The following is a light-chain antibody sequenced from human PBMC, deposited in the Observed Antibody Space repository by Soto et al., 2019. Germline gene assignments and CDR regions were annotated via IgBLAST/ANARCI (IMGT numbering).Light chain of an antibody. J-gene: IGKJ5*01. CDR2: DAS. V-gene: IGKV3-11*01. CDR1: QSVSRY. Sequence: EIVLTQSPATLSLSPGERATLSCRASQSVSRYLAWYQQKPGQAPRHLIYDASNRATGIPARFSGSGSGTDFTLTISSLEPEDFAVYYCQQRSNWPPITFGQGTRLEIK. CDR3: QQRSNWPPIT.